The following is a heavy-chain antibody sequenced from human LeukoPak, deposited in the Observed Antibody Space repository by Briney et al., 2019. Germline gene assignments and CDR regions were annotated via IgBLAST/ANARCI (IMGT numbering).Heavy chain of an antibody. CDR3: ARRGGGYSGYDQFDY. D-gene: IGHD5-12*01. CDR2: IKQDGSEK. CDR1: GFIFSNYW. Sequence: GGSLRLSCSASGFIFSNYWMTWVRQAPGKGLEWVANIKQDGSEKYYVDSVKGRFTISRDNAKNSLYLQMNSLRAEDTAVYYCARRGGGYSGYDQFDYWGQGTLVTVSS. V-gene: IGHV3-7*04. J-gene: IGHJ4*02.